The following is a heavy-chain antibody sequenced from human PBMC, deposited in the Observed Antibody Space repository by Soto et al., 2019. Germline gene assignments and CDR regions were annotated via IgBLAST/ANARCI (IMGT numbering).Heavy chain of an antibody. Sequence: GASVKVSCKASGGTFSSYAISWVRQAPGQGLEWMGGIIPIFGTANYAQKFQGRATITADKSKSTAYMELSSLRSEDTAVYYCARVRGRFGVVITEYYFDYWGQGTLVTVSS. V-gene: IGHV1-69*06. CDR1: GGTFSSYA. D-gene: IGHD3-3*01. J-gene: IGHJ4*02. CDR3: ARVRGRFGVVITEYYFDY. CDR2: IIPIFGTA.